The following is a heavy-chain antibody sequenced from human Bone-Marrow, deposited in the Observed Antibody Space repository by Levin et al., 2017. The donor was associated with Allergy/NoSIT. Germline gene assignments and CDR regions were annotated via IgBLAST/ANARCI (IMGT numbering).Heavy chain of an antibody. D-gene: IGHD6-13*01. CDR3: SRQVAAAGYYFDY. CDR1: GYTFTSYG. V-gene: IGHV1-18*01. Sequence: RASVKVSCKASGYTFTSYGISWVRQAPGQGLEWMGWITPYNGKTNYAQNLQGRVTITTDTSTSTVYMELRSLRSDDTAVYYCSRQVAAAGYYFDYWGQGTLVTVSS. CDR2: ITPYNGKT. J-gene: IGHJ4*02.